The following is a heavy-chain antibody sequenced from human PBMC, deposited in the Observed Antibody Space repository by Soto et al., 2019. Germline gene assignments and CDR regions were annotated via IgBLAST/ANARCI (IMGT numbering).Heavy chain of an antibody. CDR1: GGSFSGYH. Sequence: QVQLQQWGAGLLRPSETLSLTCAIYGGSFSGYHWTWIRQPPGKGLEWIGEINRSGSTDYNPSLKSRVTISVDTSKNQCSLKLTSVTAADTAVYYCARGGVFRVLVVRWFDPWGQGILVTVSS. CDR2: INRSGST. D-gene: IGHD2-8*02. CDR3: ARGGVFRVLVVRWFDP. V-gene: IGHV4-34*01. J-gene: IGHJ5*02.